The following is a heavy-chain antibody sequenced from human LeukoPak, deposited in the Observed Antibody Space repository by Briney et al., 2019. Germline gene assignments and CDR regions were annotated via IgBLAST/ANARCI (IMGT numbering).Heavy chain of an antibody. CDR2: VSYSGST. CDR3: ARHSSWYGNFDY. J-gene: IGHJ4*02. V-gene: IGHV4-39*01. D-gene: IGHD6-13*01. CDR1: GGFISGSSYY. Sequence: SETLSLTCTVSGGFISGSSYYWGWIRQPPGKGLEWIGTVSYSGSTYYNPSLKSRVTISVDTSKNQFSLKLSSVTAADTAVFYCARHSSWYGNFDYWGQGTLVTVSS.